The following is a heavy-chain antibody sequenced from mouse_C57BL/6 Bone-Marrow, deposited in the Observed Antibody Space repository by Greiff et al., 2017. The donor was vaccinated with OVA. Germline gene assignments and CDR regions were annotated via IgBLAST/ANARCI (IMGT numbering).Heavy chain of an antibody. CDR3: ARKGAFDY. CDR2: IDPSDSYT. V-gene: IGHV1-50*01. CDR1: GYTFTSYW. J-gene: IGHJ2*01. Sequence: QVQLQQPGAELVKPGASVKLSCKASGYTFTSYWMQWVKQRPGQGLEWIGEIDPSDSYTNYNQQFKGQATLTVDTSSSTAYLQLSSLTSEDSAVYYCARKGAFDYWGQGTTLTVSS.